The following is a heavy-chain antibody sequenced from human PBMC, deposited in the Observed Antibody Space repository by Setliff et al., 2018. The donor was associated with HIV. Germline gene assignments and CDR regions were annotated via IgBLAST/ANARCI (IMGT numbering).Heavy chain of an antibody. J-gene: IGHJ4*03. V-gene: IGHV4-39*07. CDR3: ARDQPQDYDSLTGYYTGRYFDY. Sequence: PSETLSLTCTVSGGSISSNSYYWGWIRQPPGKGLEWIGSIYHSGRTYYNPSLKSRVTISVDTSKNQFSLKLTSVTAADTAVYYCARDQPQDYDSLTGYYTGRYFDYWG. CDR2: IYHSGRT. CDR1: GGSISSNSYY. D-gene: IGHD3-9*01.